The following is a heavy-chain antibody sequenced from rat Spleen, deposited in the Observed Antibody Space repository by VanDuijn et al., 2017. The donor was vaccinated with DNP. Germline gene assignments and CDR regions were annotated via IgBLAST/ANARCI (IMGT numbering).Heavy chain of an antibody. CDR2: SSYDGGST. CDR1: GFTFRDYY. CDR3: VRPHHYAGSYPRY. J-gene: IGHJ2*01. D-gene: IGHD1-12*02. V-gene: IGHV5-22*01. Sequence: EVQLVESGGGLVQPGGSLKLSCAASGFTFRDYYMAWVRQAPTKGLEWVAYSSYDGGSTYNGDSVKGRFTISRDNAKSTLYLQMNSLRSEDMATYFCVRPHHYAGSYPRYWGQGVMVTVSS.